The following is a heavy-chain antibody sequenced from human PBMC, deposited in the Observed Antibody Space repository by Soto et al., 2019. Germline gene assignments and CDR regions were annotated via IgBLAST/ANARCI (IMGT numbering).Heavy chain of an antibody. CDR2: ISGSGGSA. CDR1: GFTFNNYA. V-gene: IGHV3-23*01. D-gene: IGHD6-19*01. Sequence: EVQLLESGGGLGRPGESLRLSCTTSGFTFNNYAMNWVRQAPGKGLEWVSFISGSGGSAYYADSVQGRFTISRDNSRNTLYLQMNSLRAEDTAIYSCVREGGGRYSPGSFDLWGRGTKVTVSS. J-gene: IGHJ3*01. CDR3: VREGGGRYSPGSFDL.